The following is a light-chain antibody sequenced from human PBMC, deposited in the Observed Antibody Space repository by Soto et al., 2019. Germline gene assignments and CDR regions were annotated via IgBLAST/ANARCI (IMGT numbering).Light chain of an antibody. CDR3: QHYYYWPPWT. CDR2: SVS. V-gene: IGKV3-15*01. J-gene: IGKJ1*01. CDR1: QSVSSN. Sequence: EIVLTQSPGTLSLSPGERATLSCSASQSVSSNLAWYQQKPGQAPRLLIYSVSTRATGVPARFSGSGSETEFTLTISSLQSEDFAVYYCQHYYYWPPWTFGQGTKVDIK.